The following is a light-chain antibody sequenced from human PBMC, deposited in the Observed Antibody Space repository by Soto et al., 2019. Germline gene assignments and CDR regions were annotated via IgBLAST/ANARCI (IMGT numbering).Light chain of an antibody. CDR3: LAYDSSLSGYV. CDR2: GNS. V-gene: IGLV1-40*01. J-gene: IGLJ1*01. CDR1: SSNIGAGYD. Sequence: QSVLTQPPSVSGAPGQRVTISCTGSSSNIGAGYDVHWYQQLPGTAPKLLIYGNSNRPSGVPDRFSGSKSGTSASLAITGRQAEYGADYYCLAYDSSLSGYVFGTGTKVTVL.